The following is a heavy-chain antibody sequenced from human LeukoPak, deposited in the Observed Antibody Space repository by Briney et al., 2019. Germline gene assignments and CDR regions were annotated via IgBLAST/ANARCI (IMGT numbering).Heavy chain of an antibody. V-gene: IGHV3-15*01. CDR1: GFTFTNAW. CDR3: TTISDIVVVPTDY. D-gene: IGHD2-2*01. Sequence: GGSLRLSCASSGFTFTNAWMSWVRQAPGKGLEWVGRIKSKTDGGTTDYAAPVKGRFTISRDDSKTTLYLQMNSLITEDTAVYYCTTISDIVVVPTDYWGQGTLVTVSS. CDR2: IKSKTDGGTT. J-gene: IGHJ4*02.